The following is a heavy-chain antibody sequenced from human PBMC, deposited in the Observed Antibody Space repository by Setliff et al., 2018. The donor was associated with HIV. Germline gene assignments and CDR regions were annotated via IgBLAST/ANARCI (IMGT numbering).Heavy chain of an antibody. CDR1: GGSTSSSSYY. CDR2: VYYSGST. D-gene: IGHD2-21*02. J-gene: IGHJ4*02. CDR3: ARGRVFCDGDSCYHFDY. V-gene: IGHV4-39*07. Sequence: SETLSLTCSVSGGSTSSSSYYWAWVRQPPGKGPEWIGSVYYSGSTYYNPSLKSRVTISVDTSKNQFYLTLSSVTAADTAVYYCARGRVFCDGDSCYHFDYWGQGVLVTVSS.